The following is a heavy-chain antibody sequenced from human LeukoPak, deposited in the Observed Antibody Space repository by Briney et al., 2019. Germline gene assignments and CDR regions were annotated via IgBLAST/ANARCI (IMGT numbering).Heavy chain of an antibody. V-gene: IGHV4-59*08. CDR2: IYYSGST. Sequence: PSETLSLTCTVSGGSISSYYWSWIRQPPGKGLEWIGYIYYSGSTNYNPSLKSRVTISVDMSKNQFSLKLSSVTAADTAVYYCARLTPYSGYDWEGWFDPWGQGTLVTVSS. CDR1: GGSISSYY. J-gene: IGHJ5*02. CDR3: ARLTPYSGYDWEGWFDP. D-gene: IGHD5-12*01.